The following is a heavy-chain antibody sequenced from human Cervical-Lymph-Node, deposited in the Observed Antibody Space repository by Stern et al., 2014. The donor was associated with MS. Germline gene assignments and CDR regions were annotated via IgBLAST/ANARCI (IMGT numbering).Heavy chain of an antibody. CDR2: FDPEDGET. Sequence: QVQLVESGAEVKKPGASVKVSCKVSGYTLTELSMHWVRQAPGKGLEWMGGFDPEDGETIYPQTFQGRVTMTEDTSTDTAYMELSSLRSEDTAVYYCATDRDDFRSGYSAPTKGYGLDVWGQGTTVTVTS. CDR1: GYTLTELS. V-gene: IGHV1-24*01. J-gene: IGHJ6*02. CDR3: ATDRDDFRSGYSAPTKGYGLDV. D-gene: IGHD3-3*01.